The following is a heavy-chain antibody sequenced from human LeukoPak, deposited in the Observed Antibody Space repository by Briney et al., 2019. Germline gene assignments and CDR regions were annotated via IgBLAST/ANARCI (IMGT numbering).Heavy chain of an antibody. V-gene: IGHV3-7*01. CDR1: GFSISTYW. D-gene: IGHD2-15*01. CDR3: ASWVGRDY. Sequence: GGSLRLSCAASGFSISTYWTTWVRQAPGKGLEWVANIKQDGSEEYYVDSVKGRFTVSRDNAKNSLYLQMNSLRAEDTAVYYCASWVGRDYWGQGTLVTVSS. CDR2: IKQDGSEE. J-gene: IGHJ4*02.